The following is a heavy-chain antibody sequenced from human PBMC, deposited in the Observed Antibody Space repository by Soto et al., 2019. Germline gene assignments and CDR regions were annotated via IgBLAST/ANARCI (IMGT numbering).Heavy chain of an antibody. Sequence: SLRLSCAASGFTFSDYAMHWVRQAPGKGLEWVASIWFDGATKYYADSVKGRFTISRDNSKNTVYLQMNSLRAEDSALYHCGRGGFSTNWRFDYWGQGTLVTVSS. J-gene: IGHJ4*02. CDR2: IWFDGATK. CDR3: GRGGFSTNWRFDY. CDR1: GFTFSDYA. D-gene: IGHD6-13*01. V-gene: IGHV3-33*01.